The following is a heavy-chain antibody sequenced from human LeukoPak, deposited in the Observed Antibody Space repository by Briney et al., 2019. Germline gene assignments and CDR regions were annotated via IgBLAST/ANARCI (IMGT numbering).Heavy chain of an antibody. J-gene: IGHJ4*02. Sequence: GGYLRLSWAASGFTFSSYSMTWVRQAPGKGLEWVSYISSSSIIYYADSVKGRFTISRDNAKNSLYLQMNSLRDEDTAVYYCARGQLPPDYWGQGTLVTVSS. CDR2: ISSSSII. CDR3: ARGQLPPDY. CDR1: GFTFSSYS. D-gene: IGHD2-2*01. V-gene: IGHV3-48*02.